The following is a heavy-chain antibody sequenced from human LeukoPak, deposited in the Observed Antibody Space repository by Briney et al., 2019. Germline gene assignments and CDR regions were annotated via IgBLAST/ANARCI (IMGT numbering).Heavy chain of an antibody. V-gene: IGHV4-38-2*01. CDR1: GYSISSGHY. CDR2: IYHDGNT. D-gene: IGHD6-19*01. Sequence: PSETLSLTCAVSGYSISSGHYWGWFRQPPGKGLEWLASIYHDGNTYYNPSLRSRVTISLDTSNNQFSLQLTSVTAADTAPYYCARATLAGYTRGWSLGASDIWGQGTKVTVSP. J-gene: IGHJ3*02. CDR3: ARATLAGYTRGWSLGASDI.